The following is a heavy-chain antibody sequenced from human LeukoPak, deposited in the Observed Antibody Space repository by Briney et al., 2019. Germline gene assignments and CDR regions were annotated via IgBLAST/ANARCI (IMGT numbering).Heavy chain of an antibody. CDR2: IYYSGST. J-gene: IGHJ5*02. CDR3: ASQNYDFWSGYYPSRFDP. Sequence: SETLSLTCAVYGGSFSGYYWGWIRQPPGKGLEWIGSIYYSGSTYYNPSLKSRVTISVDTSKNQFSLKLSSVTAADTAVYYCASQNYDFWSGYYPSRFDPWGQGTLVTVSS. D-gene: IGHD3-3*01. CDR1: GGSFSGYY. V-gene: IGHV4-39*01.